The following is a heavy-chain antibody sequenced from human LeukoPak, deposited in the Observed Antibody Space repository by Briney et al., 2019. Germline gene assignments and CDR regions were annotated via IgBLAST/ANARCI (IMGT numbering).Heavy chain of an antibody. CDR3: ARDGASGVDIVAHTFDY. D-gene: IGHD5-12*01. CDR2: IHHSGGT. V-gene: IGHV4-59*02. Sequence: SETLSLTCTVSGXSVSSYYWSWLRQSPGKGLEWIVYIHHSGGTNYNPSPKSRAAISVETSKTQFSLKLRSVTAADTAVYYCARDGASGVDIVAHTFDYWGQGTLVTVSS. J-gene: IGHJ4*02. CDR1: GXSVSSYY.